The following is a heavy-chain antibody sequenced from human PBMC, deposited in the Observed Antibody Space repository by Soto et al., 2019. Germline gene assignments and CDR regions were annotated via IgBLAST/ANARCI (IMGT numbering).Heavy chain of an antibody. CDR2: INTDGSST. CDR1: GFSFNSYW. J-gene: IGHJ3*01. CDR3: ARSPGGYYID. Sequence: EVQLVESGGGLVQPGGSLRLSCADSGFSFNSYWMHWVRQGPGKGLVWVSRINTDGSSTNYADSVKGRFTISRDNAKNTLYLQMDSLRDEDTAVYYCARSPGGYYIDWGQGTMVTVSS. V-gene: IGHV3-74*01. D-gene: IGHD2-15*01.